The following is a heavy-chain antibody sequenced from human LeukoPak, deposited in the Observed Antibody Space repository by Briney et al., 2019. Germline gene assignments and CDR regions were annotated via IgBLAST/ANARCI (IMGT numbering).Heavy chain of an antibody. D-gene: IGHD5-12*01. J-gene: IGHJ4*02. V-gene: IGHV5-51*01. CDR1: GYLFTSYW. Sequence: GESLEISCQGSGYLFTSYWIGWVRQVPGKGLVWMGIIYPGDSDTRYSPSFQSQVTISADKSISTAYLQWSSLKASDTAMYYCARQRRGWLQLHSFFDYWGQGTLVTVSS. CDR3: ARQRRGWLQLHSFFDY. CDR2: IYPGDSDT.